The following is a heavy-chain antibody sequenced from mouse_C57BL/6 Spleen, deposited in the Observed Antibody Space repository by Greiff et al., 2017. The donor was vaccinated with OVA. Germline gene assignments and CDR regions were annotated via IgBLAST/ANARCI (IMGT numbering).Heavy chain of an antibody. D-gene: IGHD1-1*01. CDR2: IWGDGST. CDR3: ANYYGSSYPGGYYYAMDY. V-gene: IGHV2-3*01. Sequence: QVQLQQSGPGLVAPSQSLSITCTVSGFSLTSYGVSWVRQPPGKGLEWLGVIWGDGSTNYHSALISRLSISKDNSKSQVFLKLNSLHTDDTATYYCANYYGSSYPGGYYYAMDYWGQGTSVTVSS. CDR1: GFSLTSYG. J-gene: IGHJ4*01.